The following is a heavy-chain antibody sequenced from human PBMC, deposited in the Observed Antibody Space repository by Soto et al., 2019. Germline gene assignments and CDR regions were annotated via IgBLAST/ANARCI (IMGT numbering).Heavy chain of an antibody. Sequence: SETLSLTCTVSGGSISTYYWNWIRQPPGKGLEWIGYIYYIGSTNYNPSLKSRVTISLDTSKNHFSLKLRSVTAADTAVYYCARGSLFGVVTRAPFDYWGQGTLVT. CDR2: IYYIGST. CDR1: GGSISTYY. V-gene: IGHV4-59*01. D-gene: IGHD3-3*01. J-gene: IGHJ4*02. CDR3: ARGSLFGVVTRAPFDY.